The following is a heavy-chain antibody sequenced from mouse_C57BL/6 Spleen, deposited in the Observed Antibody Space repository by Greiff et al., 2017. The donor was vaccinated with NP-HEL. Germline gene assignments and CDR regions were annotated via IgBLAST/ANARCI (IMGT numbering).Heavy chain of an antibody. V-gene: IGHV1-64*01. CDR3: ARRRGFITTVVAPNYFDY. D-gene: IGHD1-1*01. Sequence: VQLQQPGAELVKPGASVKLSCKASGYTFTSYWMPWVKQRPGQGLEWIGMIHPNSGSTNYNEKFKSKATLTVDKSSSTAYMQLSSLTSEDSAVYYCARRRGFITTVVAPNYFDYWGQGTTLTVSS. J-gene: IGHJ2*01. CDR1: GYTFTSYW. CDR2: IHPNSGST.